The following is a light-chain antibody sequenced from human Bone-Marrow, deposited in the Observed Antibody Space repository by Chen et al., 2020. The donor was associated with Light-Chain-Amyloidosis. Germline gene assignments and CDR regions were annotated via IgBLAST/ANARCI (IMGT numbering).Light chain of an antibody. Sequence: SYVLTQPSSVSVATGQTAPIACGGNNIGSTSVHWYQHTPGQAPLLVVYDDSDRPSGIPERLSGSNSGNTATLTISRVEAGDEADYYCQVWDRSSDRPVFGGGTKLTVL. CDR2: DDS. CDR1: NIGSTS. J-gene: IGLJ3*02. CDR3: QVWDRSSDRPV. V-gene: IGLV3-21*02.